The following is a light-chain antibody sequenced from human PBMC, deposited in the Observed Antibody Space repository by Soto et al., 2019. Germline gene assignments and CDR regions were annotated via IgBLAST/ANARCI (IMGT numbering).Light chain of an antibody. J-gene: IGKJ1*01. CDR3: QQYNDWPRT. CDR1: QSVSSN. V-gene: IGKV3-15*01. Sequence: EIVMTQSPATLSVSPGERATLSCRASQSVSSNSAWYQQKPGQAPRLLIYGASIRATGIPARFSGSGSGTEFTLTISSLQSEDFAVYYCQQYNDWPRTFGQVTKVEIK. CDR2: GAS.